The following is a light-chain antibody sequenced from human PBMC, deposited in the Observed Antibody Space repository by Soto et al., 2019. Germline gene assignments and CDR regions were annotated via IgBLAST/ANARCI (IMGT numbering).Light chain of an antibody. Sequence: EIVLTQSPATLSLSPGERATLSCRASQSVSSYLAWYQQKPGQSPRLLIYDASTRATGIPARFSGSGSGTDFTLTISSLEPEDFAVYYCQQRSNWRWLTFGGGTKVEIK. J-gene: IGKJ4*01. CDR1: QSVSSY. CDR2: DAS. CDR3: QQRSNWRWLT. V-gene: IGKV3-11*01.